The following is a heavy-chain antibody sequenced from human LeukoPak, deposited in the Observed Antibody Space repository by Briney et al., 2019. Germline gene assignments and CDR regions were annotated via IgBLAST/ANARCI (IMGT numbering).Heavy chain of an antibody. CDR2: ISSRGTPT. D-gene: IGHD2-2*01. J-gene: IGHJ4*02. CDR1: GFIFSDFG. V-gene: IGHV3-48*01. Sequence: GGSRRLSCVASGFIFSDFGMNWVRQVPGKGLEWVAFISSRGTPTFYAESVKGRFTISRDTGKKSLDLQMTSLRVEDTAAYYCVRGTDCSATTCYPLSAFDYWGQGTLVTVSS. CDR3: VRGTDCSATTCYPLSAFDY.